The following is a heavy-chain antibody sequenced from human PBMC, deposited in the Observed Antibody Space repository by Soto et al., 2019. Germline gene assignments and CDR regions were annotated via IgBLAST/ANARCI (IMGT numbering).Heavy chain of an antibody. D-gene: IGHD1-1*01. V-gene: IGHV4-30-4*02. J-gene: IGHJ4*02. CDR1: GTSISSDVYY. CDR2: ISYSGNT. Sequence: PSETLSLTCTVSGTSISSDVYYWSWIRQPPEKGLEWIGYISYSGNTYYNPSLMSRLTISQDTSKNQFSLKLDSVTAADTAVYYCAREGRMGTFDYWGQGALVTVSS. CDR3: AREGRMGTFDY.